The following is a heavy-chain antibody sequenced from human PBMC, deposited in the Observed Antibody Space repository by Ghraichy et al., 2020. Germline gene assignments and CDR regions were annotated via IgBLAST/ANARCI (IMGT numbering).Heavy chain of an antibody. J-gene: IGHJ2*01. CDR1: GGSVNSGGDY. V-gene: IGHV4-61*03. Sequence: SDTLSLTCTVSGGSVNSGGDYWTWIRQFPGKGLEWIGNIYYTGSSNHNPSLKSRVTISIDTSNQHFSLKLSSVTTADTAIYFCARGPLPGIAAADGTLWYFDLWGRGTLVTVSS. CDR2: IYYTGSS. CDR3: ARGPLPGIAAADGTLWYFDL. D-gene: IGHD6-13*01.